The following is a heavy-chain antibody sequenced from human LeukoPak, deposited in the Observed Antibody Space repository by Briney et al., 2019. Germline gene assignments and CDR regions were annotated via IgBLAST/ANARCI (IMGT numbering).Heavy chain of an antibody. CDR1: GFTFSSYS. J-gene: IGHJ4*02. V-gene: IGHV3-48*04. CDR3: ARDGNYYYDSSGYYDY. CDR2: ISSSSSTI. D-gene: IGHD3-22*01. Sequence: GSLRLSCAASGFTFSSYSMNWVRQAPGKGLEWVSYISSSSSTIYYVDSVKGRFTISRDNAKNSLYLQMNSLRAEDTAVYYCARDGNYYYDSSGYYDYWGQGTLVTVSS.